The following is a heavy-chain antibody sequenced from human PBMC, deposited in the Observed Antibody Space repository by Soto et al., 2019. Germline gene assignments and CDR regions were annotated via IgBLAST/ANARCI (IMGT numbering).Heavy chain of an antibody. D-gene: IGHD5-12*01. CDR3: ARSLSGYGGYELDR. J-gene: IGHJ5*02. CDR2: ISGYNRNT. Sequence: VQLVQSGAEVKKPGASVKVSCKASGYSFSDYGISWVRQAPGQGLEWMGWISGYNRNTDYAQKVQGRATVTTDTSTRTAYMELRSLRSDDTAVYYRARSLSGYGGYELDRWGQGTLITVSS. CDR1: GYSFSDYG. V-gene: IGHV1-18*01.